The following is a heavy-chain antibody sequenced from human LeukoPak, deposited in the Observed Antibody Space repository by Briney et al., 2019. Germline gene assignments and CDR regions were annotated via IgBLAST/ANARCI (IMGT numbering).Heavy chain of an antibody. J-gene: IGHJ4*02. CDR2: ITSSGGTI. V-gene: IGHV3-48*03. CDR1: GFTFSSYE. D-gene: IGHD6-13*01. Sequence: GGSLRLSCAASGFTFSSYEVNWVRQAPGKGLEWVSLITSSGGTIYYADSVKGRFTISRDNAKNSLYLQMNSLRAEDTAFYYCARDRSYSGSFDYWGQGTLVTVSS. CDR3: ARDRSYSGSFDY.